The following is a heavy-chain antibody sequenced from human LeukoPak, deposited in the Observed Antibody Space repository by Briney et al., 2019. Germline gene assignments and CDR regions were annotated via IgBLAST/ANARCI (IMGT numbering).Heavy chain of an antibody. D-gene: IGHD6-19*01. CDR2: VQTKANSYAT. CDR1: GFTLSSYW. V-gene: IGHV3-73*01. Sequence: GGSLRLSCVASGFTLSSYWMHWVRQASGKGLEWVGRVQTKANSYATAYAASLKGRFTISRDDSANTAYLQMNSLRTEDTALYYCTTYRSGHYWGQGTLVTVSS. J-gene: IGHJ4*02. CDR3: TTYRSGHY.